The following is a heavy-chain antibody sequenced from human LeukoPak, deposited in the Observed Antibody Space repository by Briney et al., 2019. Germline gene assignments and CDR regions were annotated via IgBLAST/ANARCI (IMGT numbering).Heavy chain of an antibody. CDR2: INPHSGGT. CDR3: VREGNELLSKNFDY. J-gene: IGHJ4*02. V-gene: IGHV1-2*02. Sequence: ASVKVSCKASGFTFTGYYIHWVRQAPGQGLGWMGYINPHSGGTSSPQKFQGRLTMTRDTSISAAYMELSSLISDDTAMYYCVREGNELLSKNFDYWGQGTLVTVSS. D-gene: IGHD2-21*02. CDR1: GFTFTGYY.